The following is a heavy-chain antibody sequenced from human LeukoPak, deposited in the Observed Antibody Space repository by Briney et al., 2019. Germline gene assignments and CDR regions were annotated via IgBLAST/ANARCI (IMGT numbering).Heavy chain of an antibody. CDR1: GYTFTNYY. CDR2: ITPSGGST. CDR3: ARDNSVGDYAWWFDP. D-gene: IGHD1-26*01. Sequence: ASVTVPCKASGYTFTNYYMHWVRQAPGQGLEWLGLITPSGGSTWYAQKFQGRATMTRDMSTSTDYMELSSLRSEDTAVYYCARDNSVGDYAWWFDPWGQGTLVTVSS. V-gene: IGHV1-46*01. J-gene: IGHJ5*02.